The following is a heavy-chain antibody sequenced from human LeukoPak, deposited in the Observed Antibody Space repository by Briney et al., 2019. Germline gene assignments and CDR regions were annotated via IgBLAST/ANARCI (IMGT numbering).Heavy chain of an antibody. CDR1: GFTFRSYA. CDR3: AREAYSSGWPQRSYFDY. CDR2: ISSDANNK. J-gene: IGHJ4*02. Sequence: PGGSLRLSCAASGFTFRSYAMHWVRQAPGKGLEWVALISSDANNKYYADSVKGRFTISRDNSKNTLYLQMNSLRAEDTAVYYCAREAYSSGWPQRSYFDYWGQGTLVTVSS. D-gene: IGHD6-19*01. V-gene: IGHV3-30-3*01.